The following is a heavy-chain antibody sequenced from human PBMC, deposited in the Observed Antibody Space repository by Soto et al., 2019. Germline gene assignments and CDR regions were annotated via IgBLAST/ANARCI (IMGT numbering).Heavy chain of an antibody. CDR3: ARDRGYCSSTSCPYYYYYGMDV. J-gene: IGHJ6*02. Sequence: GESLKISCKGSGYGFTSYWIGWVRQMPGKGLEWMGIIYPGDSDTRYSPSFQGLVTISADKSISTAYLQMNSLRAEDTAVYYCARDRGYCSSTSCPYYYYYGMDVWGQGTTVTVSS. CDR2: IYPGDSDT. V-gene: IGHV5-51*01. D-gene: IGHD2-2*03. CDR1: GYGFTSYW.